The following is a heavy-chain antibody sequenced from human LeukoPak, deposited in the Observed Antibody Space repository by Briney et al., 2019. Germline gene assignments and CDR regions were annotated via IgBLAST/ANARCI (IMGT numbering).Heavy chain of an antibody. CDR3: ARVGATEDYYFDY. J-gene: IGHJ4*02. V-gene: IGHV1-8*02. CDR2: ISVYNGNT. Sequence: ASVKVSCKASGYTFTGYYIHWVRQAPGQGLEWMGWISVYNGNTNYAQKFQGRVTMTRNTSISTAYMELSSLRSEDTAVYYCARVGATEDYYFDYWGQGTLVTVSS. CDR1: GYTFTGYY. D-gene: IGHD1-26*01.